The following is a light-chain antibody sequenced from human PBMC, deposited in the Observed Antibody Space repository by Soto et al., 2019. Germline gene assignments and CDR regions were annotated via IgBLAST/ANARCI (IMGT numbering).Light chain of an antibody. V-gene: IGKV3-20*01. CDR1: KSVSSTY. CDR2: GAS. J-gene: IGKJ2*01. CDR3: QQYGSSPPYT. Sequence: EIVLTQSPGTLSLSPGERATLSCRASKSVSSTYLAWYQQKHGQAPRLLIYGASSRATGIPDRFSCSGSGTDFTLTISRLEPEDFAVYYWQQYGSSPPYTFGQGTKLEIK.